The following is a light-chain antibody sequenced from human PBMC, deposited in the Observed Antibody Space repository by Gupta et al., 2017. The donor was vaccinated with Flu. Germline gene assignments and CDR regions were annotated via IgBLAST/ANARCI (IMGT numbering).Light chain of an antibody. CDR1: SSDIVSYNY. CDR2: DGT. CDR3: GSGRSSSTVV. Sequence: SITISCTGTSSDIVSYNYVYWYQEHPGQTPKLLISDGTNWTSGVSNRFSASKSGDTASLTTSGRHEEDEADYYCGSGRSSSTVVFGGGTKLTVL. J-gene: IGLJ2*01. V-gene: IGLV2-14*01.